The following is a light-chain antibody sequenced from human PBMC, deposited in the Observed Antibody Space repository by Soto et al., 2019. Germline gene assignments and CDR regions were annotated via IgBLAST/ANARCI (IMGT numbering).Light chain of an antibody. J-gene: IGKJ1*01. CDR1: QSISSY. CDR2: AAS. V-gene: IGKV1-39*01. Sequence: DIEMTQSPSSLSASVGDRVTITCRASQSISSYLNWYQQKPGNAPNLLIYAASTLQSGVPSRFSAYGSETDFTFTISNLQAEDFATYYCQQSYTTPRTFGQGTKVEVK. CDR3: QQSYTTPRT.